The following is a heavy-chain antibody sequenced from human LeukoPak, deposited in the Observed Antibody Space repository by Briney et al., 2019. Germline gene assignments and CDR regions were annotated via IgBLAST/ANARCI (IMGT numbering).Heavy chain of an antibody. J-gene: IGHJ4*02. CDR1: GFTFSSYG. D-gene: IGHD3-10*01. CDR2: ISYDGTHK. V-gene: IGHV3-30*18. Sequence: PGGSHPLSCAASGFTFSSYGMHWVRQAPGKGLEWVAVISYDGTHKSYADSVKGRLTISRDNSKNTVFLQMSSLTTEDTAVYYCAKRSDSGSQTFDYWGQGNPVSLSS. CDR3: AKRSDSGSQTFDY.